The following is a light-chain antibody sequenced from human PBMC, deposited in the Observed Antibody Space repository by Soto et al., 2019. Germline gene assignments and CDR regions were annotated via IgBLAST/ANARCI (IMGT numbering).Light chain of an antibody. CDR2: LGS. V-gene: IGKV2-28*01. CDR3: MQTLQTPT. J-gene: IGKJ4*01. Sequence: DIVMTQSPLSLPVTPGEPASISCRSNQSLLHSNGYNYLDWYLQKPGQSPQVLIYLGSNRASGVPYRFSGSGSGTDFTLGISRVEAEDVGVYYCMQTLQTPTFGGGTKVEIK. CDR1: QSLLHSNGYNY.